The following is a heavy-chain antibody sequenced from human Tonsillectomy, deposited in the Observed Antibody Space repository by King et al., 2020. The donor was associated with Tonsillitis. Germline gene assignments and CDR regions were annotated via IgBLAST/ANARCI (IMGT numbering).Heavy chain of an antibody. V-gene: IGHV4-31*03. CDR1: GGSIRSGGFY. Sequence: QLQESGPGLVKPSQTLSLTCTVSGGSIRSGGFYWSWIRQRPGKGLEWIGYIFYSGRTYYNPSLKSRVTISVDTSKNQFSLKLSSVTAADTAVYYCAREGAYYYDSSGYGYFQHWGQGTLVTVSS. CDR3: AREGAYYYDSSGYGYFQH. CDR2: IFYSGRT. D-gene: IGHD3-22*01. J-gene: IGHJ1*01.